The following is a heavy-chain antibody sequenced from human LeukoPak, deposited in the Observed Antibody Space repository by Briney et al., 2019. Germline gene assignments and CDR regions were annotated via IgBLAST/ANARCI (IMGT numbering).Heavy chain of an antibody. CDR1: GFTFSSYA. CDR2: ISYDGSNK. V-gene: IGHV3-30-3*01. D-gene: IGHD3-22*01. Sequence: GGSLRLSCAASGFTFSSYAMHWVRQAPGKGLEWVTVISYDGSNKYYADSMKGRFTISRDNSKNTLYLQMNSLRAEDTAVYYCVREVHYYYDSSGYLDYWGQGTLVTVSS. CDR3: VREVHYYYDSSGYLDY. J-gene: IGHJ4*02.